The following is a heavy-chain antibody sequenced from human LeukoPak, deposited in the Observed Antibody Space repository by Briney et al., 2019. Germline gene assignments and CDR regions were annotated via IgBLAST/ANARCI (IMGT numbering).Heavy chain of an antibody. J-gene: IGHJ4*02. Sequence: PGGSLRLSCAASGFTVSSNYMSWVRQAPGKELEWVSVIYSGGSTYYADSVKGRFTISRDNSKNTLYLQMNSLRAEDTAVYYCAISPTVTTDYWGQGTLVTVSS. V-gene: IGHV3-66*01. CDR2: IYSGGST. CDR3: AISPTVTTDY. D-gene: IGHD4-17*01. CDR1: GFTVSSNY.